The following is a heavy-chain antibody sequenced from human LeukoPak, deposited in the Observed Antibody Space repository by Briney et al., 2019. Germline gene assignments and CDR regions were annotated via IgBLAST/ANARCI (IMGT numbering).Heavy chain of an antibody. V-gene: IGHV3-23*01. CDR3: AREHVGYSYGYRPDNWFDP. CDR1: GFTFSNYG. Sequence: GGALRLSCAASGFTFSNYGMSWVRQAPGKGLEWVSGISGSGGSTYYADSVKGRFTISRDNSKNTLYLHVNSLRPEDTAVYYCAREHVGYSYGYRPDNWFDPWGQGTLVTVSS. D-gene: IGHD5-18*01. CDR2: ISGSGGST. J-gene: IGHJ5*02.